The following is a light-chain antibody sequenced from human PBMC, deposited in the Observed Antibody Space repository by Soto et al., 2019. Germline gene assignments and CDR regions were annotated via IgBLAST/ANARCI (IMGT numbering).Light chain of an antibody. CDR1: SSDVGGYNY. Sequence: QSVLTQDASVSGSPGQSITISCTGTSSDVGGYNYVSWYQQYPGKAPKLMIYDVSNRPSGVSNRFSGSKSGNTASLTISGLRAEDEADYYCSSYTSSDTLVFGTGTQLTVL. J-gene: IGLJ1*01. CDR2: DVS. V-gene: IGLV2-14*01. CDR3: SSYTSSDTLV.